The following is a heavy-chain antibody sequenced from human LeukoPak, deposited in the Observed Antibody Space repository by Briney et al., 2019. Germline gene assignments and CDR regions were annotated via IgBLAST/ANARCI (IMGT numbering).Heavy chain of an antibody. J-gene: IGHJ4*02. V-gene: IGHV3-7*03. CDR3: ARDGKGQQLGTDYFDY. D-gene: IGHD6-13*01. CDR1: GFTFSSYW. CDR2: IKQDGSEE. Sequence: GGSLRLSCAASGFTFSSYWMSWVRQAPGKGLEWVANIKQDGSEEYYVDSVKGRFTISRDNAKNSLYLQMNSLRAEDTAVYYCARDGKGQQLGTDYFDYWGQGTLVTVSS.